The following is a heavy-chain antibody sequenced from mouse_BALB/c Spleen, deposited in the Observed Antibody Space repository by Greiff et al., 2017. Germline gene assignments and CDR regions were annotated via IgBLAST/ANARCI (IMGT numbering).Heavy chain of an antibody. CDR3: ARDRYDDAMDY. J-gene: IGHJ4*01. Sequence: VKLVESGAELVRPGTSVKISCKASGYAFTNYWLGWVKQRPGHGLEWIGDIYPGSGNTYYNEKFKGKATLTADKSSSTAYMQLSSLTSEDSAVYFCARDRYDDAMDYWGQGTSVTVSS. CDR1: GYAFTNYW. V-gene: IGHV1-63*01. D-gene: IGHD2-14*01. CDR2: IYPGSGNT.